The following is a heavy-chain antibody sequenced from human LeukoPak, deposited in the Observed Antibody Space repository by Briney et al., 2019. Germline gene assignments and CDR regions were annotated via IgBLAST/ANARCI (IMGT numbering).Heavy chain of an antibody. CDR3: ARLRMVVITPRDWYYYGMDV. V-gene: IGHV4-59*08. CDR1: GGSISSYY. CDR2: IYYSGST. J-gene: IGHJ6*02. Sequence: SETLSLTCTVSGGSISSYYWSWIRQPPGKGLEWIGYIYYSGSTNYNPSLKSRVTISVDTSKNRFSLKLSSVTAADTAVYYCARLRMVVITPRDWYYYGMDVWGQGTTVTVSS. D-gene: IGHD3-22*01.